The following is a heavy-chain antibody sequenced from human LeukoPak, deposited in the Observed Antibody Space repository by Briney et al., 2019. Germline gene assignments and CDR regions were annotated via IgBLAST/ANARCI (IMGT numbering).Heavy chain of an antibody. J-gene: IGHJ3*02. Sequence: GRSLRLSCAASGFTFDDYAMHWVRQAPGKGLEWVSGISWNSGSIGYADSVKGRFTISRDNSKNTLYLQMNSLRAEDTAVYYCASLVAARRAFDIWGQGTMVTVSS. CDR1: GFTFDDYA. D-gene: IGHD6-6*01. CDR3: ASLVAARRAFDI. V-gene: IGHV3-9*01. CDR2: ISWNSGSI.